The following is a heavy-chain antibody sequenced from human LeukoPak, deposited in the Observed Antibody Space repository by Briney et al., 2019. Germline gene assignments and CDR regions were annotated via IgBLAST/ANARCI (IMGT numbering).Heavy chain of an antibody. Sequence: ASVKVSCKASGYTFTGYYMHWVRQAAGQGLEWMGWINPNSGGTNYAQKFQGRVTMTRDTSISTAYMELSRLRSDDTAVYYCARNYDFWSGYDPNWFDPWGQGTLVTVSS. CDR1: GYTFTGYY. D-gene: IGHD3-3*01. V-gene: IGHV1-2*02. CDR3: ARNYDFWSGYDPNWFDP. CDR2: INPNSGGT. J-gene: IGHJ5*02.